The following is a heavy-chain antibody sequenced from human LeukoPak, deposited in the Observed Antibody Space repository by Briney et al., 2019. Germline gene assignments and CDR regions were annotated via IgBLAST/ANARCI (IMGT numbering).Heavy chain of an antibody. CDR2: INHSGST. J-gene: IGHJ3*02. D-gene: IGHD3-16*01. CDR3: ARHPRWGAFDI. V-gene: IGHV4-34*01. CDR1: GGSITSYY. Sequence: SETLSLTCTVSGGSITSYYWSWIRQPPGKRLEWIGEINHSGSTNYNPSLKSRVTISVDTSKNQFSLKLSSVTAADTAVYYCARHPRWGAFDIWGQGTMVTVSS.